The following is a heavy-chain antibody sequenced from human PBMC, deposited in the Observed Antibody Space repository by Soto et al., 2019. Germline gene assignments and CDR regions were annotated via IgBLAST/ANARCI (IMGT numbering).Heavy chain of an antibody. CDR2: IGDTGSNK. J-gene: IGHJ4*02. D-gene: IGHD6-13*01. Sequence: GGSLRLSCAASGFTFNTYAMTWVRQAPGKGLEWVSTIGDTGSNKYYADSVKGRFTISRDNSKNTLYLQMNSLRAEDTAVYYCAKLIAAAGTSFDYWGQGTLVTVSS. CDR1: GFTFNTYA. CDR3: AKLIAAAGTSFDY. V-gene: IGHV3-23*01.